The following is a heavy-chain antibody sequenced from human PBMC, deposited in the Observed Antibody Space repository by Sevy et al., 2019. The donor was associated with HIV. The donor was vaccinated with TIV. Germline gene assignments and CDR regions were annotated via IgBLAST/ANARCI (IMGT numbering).Heavy chain of an antibody. J-gene: IGHJ4*02. D-gene: IGHD2-2*01. CDR2: IYPGDSDT. V-gene: IGHV5-51*01. CDR1: GYTFTNYW. CDR3: ARYPIVVVPAAEYYFDY. Sequence: GESLKISCKGSGYTFTNYWIGWVRQMPGKGLERMGIIYPGDSDTRYSPSFQGQVTISADKSISTAYLQWSSLKASDTAMYYCARYPIVVVPAAEYYFDYWGQGTLVTVSS.